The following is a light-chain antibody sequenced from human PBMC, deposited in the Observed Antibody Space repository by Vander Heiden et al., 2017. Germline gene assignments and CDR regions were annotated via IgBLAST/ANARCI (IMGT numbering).Light chain of an antibody. CDR2: KVS. V-gene: IGKV2-30*02. CDR3: MQGTHWPYT. Sequence: DAVMTQSPLSLPVTLGQPASISCKSSQGLQHGDGNTYLNWFHQRPGQSPRRLIYKVSNRDSGVPDRFSGSKSGTDFTLTISRVEAEDVGVYYCMQGTHWPYTFGQGTKLEI. J-gene: IGKJ2*01. CDR1: QGLQHGDGNTY.